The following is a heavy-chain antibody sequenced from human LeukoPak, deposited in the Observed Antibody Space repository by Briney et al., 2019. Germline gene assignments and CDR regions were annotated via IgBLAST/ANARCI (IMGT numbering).Heavy chain of an antibody. Sequence: ASVKVSCKASGYIFTSYGISWVRQAPGQGLEWMGWISAYNGNTNYAQKLQGRVTMTTDTSTSTAYMELRSLRSDDTAVYYCARDHFDSRVRVRVRAFDIWGQGTMVTVSS. D-gene: IGHD3-22*01. J-gene: IGHJ3*02. CDR1: GYIFTSYG. V-gene: IGHV1-18*01. CDR3: ARDHFDSRVRVRVRAFDI. CDR2: ISAYNGNT.